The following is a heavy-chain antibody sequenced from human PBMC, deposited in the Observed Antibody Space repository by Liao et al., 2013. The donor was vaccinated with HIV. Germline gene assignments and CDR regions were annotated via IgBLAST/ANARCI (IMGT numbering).Heavy chain of an antibody. Sequence: QVQLQESGSGLVKPSQTLSLTCAVSGVAIDYGGYSWNWVRQPPGKGPEWIGHIYHSGSTNYNPSLKSRITISVDTSKNQFSLKLSSVTAADTAVYYCARFDVHRIMILGIDYWGQGTVVTVSS. J-gene: IGHJ4*02. CDR1: GVAIDYGGYS. CDR3: ARFDVHRIMILGIDY. D-gene: IGHD3/OR15-3a*01. CDR2: IYHSGST. V-gene: IGHV4-30-2*01.